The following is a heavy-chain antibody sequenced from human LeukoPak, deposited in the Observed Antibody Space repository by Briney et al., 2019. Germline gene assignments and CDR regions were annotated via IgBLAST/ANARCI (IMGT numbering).Heavy chain of an antibody. V-gene: IGHV3-11*04. Sequence: AGGSLRLSCAASGFTFSDYYMSWIRQAPGKGLEWVSYISSSGSTIYYADSVKGRFTISRDNAKNSLYLQMNSLRAEDTAVYYCARDSVTYYDFWSGYGENYFDYWGQGTLVTVSS. D-gene: IGHD3-3*01. J-gene: IGHJ4*02. CDR2: ISSSGSTI. CDR3: ARDSVTYYDFWSGYGENYFDY. CDR1: GFTFSDYY.